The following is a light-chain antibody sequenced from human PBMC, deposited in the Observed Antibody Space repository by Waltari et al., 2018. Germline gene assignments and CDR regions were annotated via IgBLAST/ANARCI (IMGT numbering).Light chain of an antibody. CDR1: TSDVGGYNY. CDR3: CSYAGSYTEV. Sequence: QSALTQPRSVSASPGQSVTISCTGTTSDVGGYNYVSWYQQHPGKAPKRMIYDVSKRPSGVPDRFSGSKSGNTASLTISGLQAEDEADYYCCSYAGSYTEVFGGGTKLTVL. V-gene: IGLV2-11*01. CDR2: DVS. J-gene: IGLJ2*01.